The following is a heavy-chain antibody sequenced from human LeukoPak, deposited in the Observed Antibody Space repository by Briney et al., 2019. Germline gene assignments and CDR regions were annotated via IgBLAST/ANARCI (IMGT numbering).Heavy chain of an antibody. D-gene: IGHD3-10*01. V-gene: IGHV1-3*01. J-gene: IGHJ3*02. CDR1: GYTFTSYA. CDR3: ARDAEYYGSGSRDAFDI. CDR2: INAGNGNT. Sequence: ASVKVSCRASGYTFTSYAMHWVRQAPGQRLEWMGWINAGNGNTKYSQKLQGRVTITRDTSANTAYMELSSLRSEDTAVYYCARDAEYYGSGSRDAFDIWGQGTMVTVSS.